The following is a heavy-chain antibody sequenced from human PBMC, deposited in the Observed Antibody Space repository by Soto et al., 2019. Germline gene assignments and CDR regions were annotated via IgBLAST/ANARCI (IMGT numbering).Heavy chain of an antibody. CDR2: IYDDGSA. CDR1: GGSISSSY. CDR3: ARDKYCSGGSCRKNWFDP. V-gene: IGHV4-59*01. J-gene: IGHJ5*02. D-gene: IGHD2-15*01. Sequence: TLSLTCTVSGGSISSSYWSWIRQPPGKGLEWLAYIYDDGSANYNPSLKSRATISLDMSKNQFSLKLTSVTAADTAVYYCARDKYCSGGSCRKNWFDPWGQGTLVTVSS.